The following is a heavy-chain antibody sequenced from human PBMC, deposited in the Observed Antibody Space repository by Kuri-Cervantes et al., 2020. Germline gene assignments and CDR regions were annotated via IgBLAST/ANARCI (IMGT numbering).Heavy chain of an antibody. CDR3: ARRYCSGGSCYFEFDY. D-gene: IGHD2-15*01. J-gene: IGHJ4*02. CDR1: GGSISSSNW. V-gene: IGHV4-4*02. Sequence: GSLRLSCAVSGGSISSSNWWSWVRQPPGKGLEWIGEIYHSGSTNYNPSLKSRVTISVDKSKNQFSLKLSSVTAADTAVYYCARRYCSGGSCYFEFDYWGQGTLVTVSS. CDR2: IYHSGST.